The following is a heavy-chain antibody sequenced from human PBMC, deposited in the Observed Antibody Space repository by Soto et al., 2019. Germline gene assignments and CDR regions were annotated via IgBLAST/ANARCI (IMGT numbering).Heavy chain of an antibody. D-gene: IGHD6-19*01. V-gene: IGHV3-21*01. J-gene: IGHJ4*02. CDR2: ISSNSAYI. CDR3: ARERGSGSDCWECADY. Sequence: LRLSCAASGFTFRSFTMNWVRQAPGKGLEWVSTISSNSAYIYYTDALRGRFTISRDNAKNSLYLQMHSLRAEDTAVYYCARERGSGSDCWECADYWGQGTQVTVSS. CDR1: GFTFRSFT.